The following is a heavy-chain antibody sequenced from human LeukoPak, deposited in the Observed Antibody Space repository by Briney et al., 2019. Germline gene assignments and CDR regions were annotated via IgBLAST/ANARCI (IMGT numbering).Heavy chain of an antibody. CDR3: ARSEMATIDFDY. Sequence: ASVKVSCKASGYTFTSYAMHWVRQAPGQRLEWMGWINAGNGNTKYSQKFQGRVTITRDTSASTVYMELSSLGSEDTAVYYCARSEMATIDFDYWGQGTLVTVSS. CDR2: INAGNGNT. D-gene: IGHD5-24*01. V-gene: IGHV1-3*01. J-gene: IGHJ4*02. CDR1: GYTFTSYA.